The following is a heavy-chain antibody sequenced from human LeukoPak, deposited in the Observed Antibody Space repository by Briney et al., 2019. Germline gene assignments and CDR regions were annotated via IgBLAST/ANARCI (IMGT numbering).Heavy chain of an antibody. Sequence: GESLKISCKGSGYSFTSYWISWVRQMPGKGLEWVGRIDPSDSYTNYSPSFQGHVTISADKSISTAYLQWSSLKASDTAMYYCARQVTMVRGVIGFDPWGQGTLVTVSS. J-gene: IGHJ5*02. CDR1: GYSFTSYW. V-gene: IGHV5-10-1*01. CDR3: ARQVTMVRGVIGFDP. CDR2: IDPSDSYT. D-gene: IGHD3-10*01.